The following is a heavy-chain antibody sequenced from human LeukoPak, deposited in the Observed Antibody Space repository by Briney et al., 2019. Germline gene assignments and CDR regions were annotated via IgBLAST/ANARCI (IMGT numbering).Heavy chain of an antibody. V-gene: IGHV3-11*06. CDR1: GFTFSDYH. D-gene: IGHD5-24*01. CDR2: ITSSSSYI. Sequence: GGSLRLSCAASGFTFSDYHMSWIRQASGKGLEWVSSITSSSSYIYYADSVKGRFTISRDNAKNSLYLQMNSLRAEDTAVYYCARDFQDEMATYDAFDIWGQGTMVTVSS. CDR3: ARDFQDEMATYDAFDI. J-gene: IGHJ3*02.